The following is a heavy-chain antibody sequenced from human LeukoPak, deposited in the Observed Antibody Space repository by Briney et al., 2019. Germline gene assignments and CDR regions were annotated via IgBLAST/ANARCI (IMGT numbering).Heavy chain of an antibody. CDR2: ISSSSSRI. CDR1: GFTFSTYS. J-gene: IGHJ1*01. CDR3: ARDHSSDWYSLVVTSEYFQH. D-gene: IGHD6-19*01. Sequence: GGSLRLSCAASGFTFSTYSMNWVRQAPGKGLEWVTYISSSSSRIYYADSVKGRYTISRDNAKNSLYLQMNNLRDEDTAMYYCARDHSSDWYSLVVTSEYFQHWGQGTLVTVSS. V-gene: IGHV3-48*02.